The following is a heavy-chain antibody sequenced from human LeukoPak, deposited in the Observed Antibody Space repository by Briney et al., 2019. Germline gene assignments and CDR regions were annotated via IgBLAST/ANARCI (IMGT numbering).Heavy chain of an antibody. CDR2: ISGGGGTT. Sequence: GGSLRLSCAASGFTFSNVWMNWVRQAPGKGLEWVSDISGGGGTTYYADYVKGRFTISRDNSKNTLYLQMNSLRAEDTAVYYCAKEGNYDFWSGFSYGMDIWGQGTTVSVSS. CDR3: AKEGNYDFWSGFSYGMDI. J-gene: IGHJ6*02. V-gene: IGHV3-23*01. D-gene: IGHD3-3*01. CDR1: GFTFSNVW.